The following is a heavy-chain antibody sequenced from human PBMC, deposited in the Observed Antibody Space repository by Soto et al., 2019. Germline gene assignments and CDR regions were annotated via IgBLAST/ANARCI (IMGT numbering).Heavy chain of an antibody. D-gene: IGHD3-10*01. Sequence: QVQLQESGPGLVKPSQTLSLTCTVSGGSISSGDYYWSWIRQPPGKGLEWIGYIYYSGSTYYNPSLKSRVTISVETSKNQFSLRLSSVTAADTAVYYCAGDYGSGSYYYYFDSWGQGTLVTVSS. J-gene: IGHJ4*02. CDR2: IYYSGST. CDR1: GGSISSGDYY. V-gene: IGHV4-30-4*01. CDR3: AGDYGSGSYYYYFDS.